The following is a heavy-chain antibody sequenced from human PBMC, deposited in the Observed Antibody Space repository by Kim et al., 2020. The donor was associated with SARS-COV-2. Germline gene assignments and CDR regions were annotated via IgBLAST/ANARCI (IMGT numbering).Heavy chain of an antibody. CDR3: ARDPGVSTIFGVVIRNPNYYGMDV. V-gene: IGHV7-4-1*02. Sequence: ASVKVSCKASGYTFTSYAMNWVRLAPGQGLEWMGWINTNTGNPTYAQGFTGRFVFSLDTSVSTAYLQISSLKAEDTAVYYCARDPGVSTIFGVVIRNPNYYGMDVWGQGTTVTVSS. J-gene: IGHJ6*02. D-gene: IGHD3-3*01. CDR2: INTNTGNP. CDR1: GYTFTSYA.